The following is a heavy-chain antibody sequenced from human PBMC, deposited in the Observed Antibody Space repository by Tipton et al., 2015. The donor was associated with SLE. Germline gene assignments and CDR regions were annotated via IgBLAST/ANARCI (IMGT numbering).Heavy chain of an antibody. CDR3: ARPGGPESQWELLRGAFDI. V-gene: IGHV4-39*01. D-gene: IGHD1-26*01. CDR2: INHSGST. CDR1: GGSISSGGYY. J-gene: IGHJ3*02. Sequence: TLSLTCTVSGGSISSGGYYWSWIRQPPGKGLEWIGEINHSGSTNYNPSLKSRVTISVDTSKNQFSLKLSSVTAADTAVYYCARPGGPESQWELLRGAFDIWGQGTMVTVSS.